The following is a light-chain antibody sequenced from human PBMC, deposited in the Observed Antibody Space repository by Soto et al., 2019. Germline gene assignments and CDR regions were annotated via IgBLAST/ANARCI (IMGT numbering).Light chain of an antibody. CDR1: SSDVGGYNY. J-gene: IGLJ1*01. V-gene: IGLV2-14*03. CDR3: SSYTSTSTPLDV. Sequence: QSALTQPASVSGSPGQSITISCTGTSSDVGGYNYVSWYQHHPGKAPKLMIFDVSHRPSGVSNRFSGSKSGNTASLTISGLQAEDEADYYCSSYTSTSTPLDVFGTGTKLTVL. CDR2: DVS.